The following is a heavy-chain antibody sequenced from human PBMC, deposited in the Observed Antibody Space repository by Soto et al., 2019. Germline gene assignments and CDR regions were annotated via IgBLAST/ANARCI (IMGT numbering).Heavy chain of an antibody. CDR1: GFTFSDYY. CDR3: ARDMSPGVDPYWYFDL. V-gene: IGHV3-11*01. CDR2: ISSSGSTI. J-gene: IGHJ2*01. Sequence: QVQLVESGGGLVRPGGSLRFSCAASGFTFSDYYMSWIRQAPGKGLEWVSYISSSGSTIYYADSVKGRFTISRDNAKNSLYLQMNSLRAEDTAVYYCARDMSPGVDPYWYFDLWGRGTLVTVSS. D-gene: IGHD5-12*01.